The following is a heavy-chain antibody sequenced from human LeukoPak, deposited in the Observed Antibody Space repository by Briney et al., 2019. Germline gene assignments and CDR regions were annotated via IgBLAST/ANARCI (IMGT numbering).Heavy chain of an antibody. J-gene: IGHJ1*01. CDR2: ISGSGGST. CDR3: AKDTESYYYDSSGYSVYFQH. Sequence: PGGSLRLSCAASGFTFSSYAMSWVRQAPGKGLEWVSAISGSGGSTYYADSVKGRFTNSGDNSKNTLYLQMNSLRAEDTAVYYCAKDTESYYYDSSGYSVYFQHWGQGTLVTVSS. D-gene: IGHD3-22*01. V-gene: IGHV3-23*01. CDR1: GFTFSSYA.